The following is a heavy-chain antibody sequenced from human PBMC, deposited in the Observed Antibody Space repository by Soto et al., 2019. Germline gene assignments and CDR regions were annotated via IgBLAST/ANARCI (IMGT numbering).Heavy chain of an antibody. V-gene: IGHV3-74*01. J-gene: IGHJ6*02. CDR2: INSDGSST. CDR3: ARDCSSSWGYGMDV. CDR1: GFTFSSYW. Sequence: EVQLVESGGGLVQPGGSLRLSCAASGFTFSSYWMHWVRQAPGKGLVWVSRINSDGSSTSYADSVKGRFTISRDNAKNTLYLQINSLRAEDTAVYYCARDCSSSWGYGMDVWGQGTTVTVSS. D-gene: IGHD6-13*01.